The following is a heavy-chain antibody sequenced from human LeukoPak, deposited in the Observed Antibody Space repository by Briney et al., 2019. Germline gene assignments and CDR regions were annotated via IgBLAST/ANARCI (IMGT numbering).Heavy chain of an antibody. Sequence: GGSLRLSCAASGFTFSSYAMSWVRQAPGKVLEWVSAISGAGSSTYYADSVKGRFTISRDNAKNTLHLQMNSLRAEDTAVYYCARGGYYGSGRYYFDSWGQGTLVTVSS. D-gene: IGHD3-3*01. CDR1: GFTFSSYA. CDR3: ARGGYYGSGRYYFDS. J-gene: IGHJ4*02. CDR2: ISGAGSST. V-gene: IGHV3-23*01.